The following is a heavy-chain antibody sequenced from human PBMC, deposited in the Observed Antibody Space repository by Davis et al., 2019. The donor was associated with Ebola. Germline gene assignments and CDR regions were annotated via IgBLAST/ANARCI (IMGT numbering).Heavy chain of an antibody. Sequence: ASVKVSCKASGYTFTGYYMHWVRQAPGQGLEWMGWINPNSGGTNYAQKFQGRVTITRDTSASTAYMELSSLRSEDTAVYYCARVRSSSYSYWGQGTLVTVSS. D-gene: IGHD1-26*01. V-gene: IGHV1-2*02. CDR1: GYTFTGYY. J-gene: IGHJ4*02. CDR2: INPNSGGT. CDR3: ARVRSSSYSY.